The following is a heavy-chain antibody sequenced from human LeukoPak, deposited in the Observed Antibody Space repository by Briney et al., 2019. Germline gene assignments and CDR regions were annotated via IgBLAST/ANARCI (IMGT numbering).Heavy chain of an antibody. CDR2: FDPEDGET. J-gene: IGHJ5*02. CDR3: APLGYSSGWFRSWFDP. V-gene: IGHV1-24*01. D-gene: IGHD6-19*01. CDR1: GYTLTELS. Sequence: ASVKVSCKVSGYTLTELSMHWVRQAPGKGREWMGGFDPEDGETIYAQKFQGRVTMTEDTSTDTAYMELSSLRSEDTAVYYCAPLGYSSGWFRSWFDPWGQGTLVTVSS.